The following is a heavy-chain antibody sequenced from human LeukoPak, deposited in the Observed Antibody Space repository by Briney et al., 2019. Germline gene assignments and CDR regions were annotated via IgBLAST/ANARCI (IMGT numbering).Heavy chain of an antibody. J-gene: IGHJ4*02. CDR1: GFTFSSYA. Sequence: PGGSLRLSCAASGFTFSSYAMHWVRQAPGKGLVWVSRINSDGSSTSYADSVKGRFTISRDNAKNTLYLQMNSLRAEDTAVYYCARRRFVDTAMDDDYWGQGTLVTVSS. CDR3: ARRRFVDTAMDDDY. D-gene: IGHD5-18*01. V-gene: IGHV3-74*01. CDR2: INSDGSST.